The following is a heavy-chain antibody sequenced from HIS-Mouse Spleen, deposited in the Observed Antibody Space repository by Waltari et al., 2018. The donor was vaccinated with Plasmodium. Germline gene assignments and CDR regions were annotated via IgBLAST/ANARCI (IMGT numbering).Heavy chain of an antibody. D-gene: IGHD6-13*01. J-gene: IGHJ1*01. CDR1: GYTSTGYY. CDR2: INPNSGGT. V-gene: IGHV1-2*02. Sequence: QVQLVQSGAEVKKPGASVKVSCQASGYTSTGYYMHWVRQAPGQGLEWMGWINPNSGGTNYAQKFQGRVTMTRDTSISTAYMELSRLRSDDTAVYYCARVLGYKAAAGTFVEYFQHWGQGTLVTVSS. CDR3: ARVLGYKAAAGTFVEYFQH.